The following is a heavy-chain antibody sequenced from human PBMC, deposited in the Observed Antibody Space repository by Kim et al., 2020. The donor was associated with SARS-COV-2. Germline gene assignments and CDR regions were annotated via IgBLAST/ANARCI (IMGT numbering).Heavy chain of an antibody. Sequence: SVKVSCKASGFTFTSSAMQWVRQARGQRLEWIGWIVVGSGNTNYAQKFQERVTITRDMSTSTAYMELSSLRSEDTAVYYCAADRGGSRPGLIDYWGQGTLVTVSS. CDR3: AADRGGSRPGLIDY. J-gene: IGHJ4*02. V-gene: IGHV1-58*02. D-gene: IGHD1-26*01. CDR1: GFTFTSSA. CDR2: IVVGSGNT.